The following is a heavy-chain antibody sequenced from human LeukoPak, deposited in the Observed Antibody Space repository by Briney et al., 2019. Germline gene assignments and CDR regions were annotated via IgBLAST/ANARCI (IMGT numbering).Heavy chain of an antibody. V-gene: IGHV3-21*01. CDR1: GFTFSSYS. Sequence: GGSLRLSCAASGFTFSSYSMNWARQAPGKGLEWVSSISSSSSYIYYADSVKGRFTISRDNAKNSLYLQMNSLRAEDTAVYYCARGRGIAAGFDPWGQGTLVTVSS. CDR2: ISSSSSYI. D-gene: IGHD6-13*01. J-gene: IGHJ5*02. CDR3: ARGRGIAAGFDP.